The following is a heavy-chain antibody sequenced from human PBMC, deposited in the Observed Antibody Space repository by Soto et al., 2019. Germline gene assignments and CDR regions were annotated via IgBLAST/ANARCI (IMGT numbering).Heavy chain of an antibody. J-gene: IGHJ4*02. Sequence: EVQLLESGGGLVQPGGSLRLSCAASGFTSMSWVRQAPGKGLEWVSVISGSGGSTYYADSVKGRFTISRDNSKNTLYLQMNSLRAEDTAVYYCAKLSSGWFGPFDSWGQGTLVTVSS. V-gene: IGHV3-23*01. CDR1: GFTS. CDR2: ISGSGGST. CDR3: AKLSSGWFGPFDS. D-gene: IGHD6-19*01.